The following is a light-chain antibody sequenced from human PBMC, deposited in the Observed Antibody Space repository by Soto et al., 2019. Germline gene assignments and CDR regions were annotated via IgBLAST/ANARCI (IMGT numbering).Light chain of an antibody. Sequence: EIVLTQSPGTLSLSPGERATLSCRASESVSSSYLAWYQQKPGQAPRLLIYGASSRATGIPNRFSGSGSGTDFTLTISRLEPEDFAVYYCQQYGSSPLGFPFGPGTKVDIK. V-gene: IGKV3-20*01. CDR2: GAS. CDR3: QQYGSSPLGFP. J-gene: IGKJ3*01. CDR1: ESVSSSY.